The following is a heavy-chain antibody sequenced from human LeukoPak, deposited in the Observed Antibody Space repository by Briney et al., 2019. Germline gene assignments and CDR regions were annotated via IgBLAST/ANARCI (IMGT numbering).Heavy chain of an antibody. V-gene: IGHV4-4*07. CDR2: IYTSGST. D-gene: IGHD5-18*01. Sequence: SETLSLTCTVSGGSISSHYWSWIRQPAGKGLEWIGRIYTSGSTSYNPSLKSRVTMSVDTSKNQFSLKLSSVTAADTAVYYCARLNTAMDLLGMDVWGQGTTVTVSS. J-gene: IGHJ6*02. CDR3: ARLNTAMDLLGMDV. CDR1: GGSISSHY.